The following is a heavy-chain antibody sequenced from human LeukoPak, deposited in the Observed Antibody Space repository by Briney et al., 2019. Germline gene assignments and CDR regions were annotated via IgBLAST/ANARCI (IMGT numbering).Heavy chain of an antibody. CDR1: GFTFSSYS. D-gene: IGHD6-19*01. Sequence: GGSLRFSCAASGFTFSSYSMNWVRQAPGKGLEWASAISGSGGSIYYADSVKGRFTISRDNSKNTLYLQMNSLRAEDTAVYYCAKIPKMTVAGNGRYFDYWGQGTLVTVSS. V-gene: IGHV3-23*01. CDR3: AKIPKMTVAGNGRYFDY. J-gene: IGHJ4*02. CDR2: ISGSGGSI.